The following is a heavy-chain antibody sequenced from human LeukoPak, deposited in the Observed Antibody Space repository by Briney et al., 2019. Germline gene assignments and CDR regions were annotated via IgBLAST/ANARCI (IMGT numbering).Heavy chain of an antibody. CDR1: GFTFNNFG. J-gene: IGHJ6*02. CDR3: AREGPVYGMDV. Sequence: GGSLRLSCAASGFTFNNFGMHWVRQAPGKGLEWVAVISYDATNKYYADSVKGRFSISRENAKNSLYLQMNSLRAGDTAVYYCAREGPVYGMDVWGQGTTVTVSS. V-gene: IGHV3-30*03. CDR2: ISYDATNK.